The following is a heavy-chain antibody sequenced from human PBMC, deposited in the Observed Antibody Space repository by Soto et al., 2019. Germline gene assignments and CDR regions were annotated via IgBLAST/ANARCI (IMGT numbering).Heavy chain of an antibody. D-gene: IGHD1-1*01. CDR2: ISGSGGST. V-gene: IGHV3-23*01. Sequence: GGSLRLSCAASGFTFSSYAMSWVRQAPGKGLEWVSAISGSGGSTYYADSVKVRFTISRDNSKNTLYLQMNSLRAEDTAVYHCAKDLAPVQLERFFVYWGQGTLVTVSS. CDR3: AKDLAPVQLERFFVY. J-gene: IGHJ4*02. CDR1: GFTFSSYA.